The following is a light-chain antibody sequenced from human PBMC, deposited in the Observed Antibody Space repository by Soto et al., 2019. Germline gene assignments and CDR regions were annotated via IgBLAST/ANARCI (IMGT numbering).Light chain of an antibody. CDR2: KAS. J-gene: IGKJ1*01. V-gene: IGKV1-5*03. CDR3: QHYNSNSEA. CDR1: QDINDW. Sequence: DIQMTQSPSTLSASVGDRVTITCRASQDINDWLAWYQQKPGNAPKLLIYKASTLKSGVPSRFSGSGSGTEFTLPISSLQPDDFATYYCQHYNSNSEAFGQGPKVDIK.